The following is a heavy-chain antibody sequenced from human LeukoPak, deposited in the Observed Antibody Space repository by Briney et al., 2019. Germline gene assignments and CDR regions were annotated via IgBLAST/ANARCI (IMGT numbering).Heavy chain of an antibody. CDR2: IYNTVDV. V-gene: IGHV4-59*01. D-gene: IGHD3-22*01. CDR3: ARSRYYDSSGYNPTYYFDF. CDR1: GGSIIVSY. J-gene: IGHJ4*02. Sequence: SETLSITCTVSGGSIIVSYWTWIRQSPGEGLEWIGYIYNTVDVKYNPSLKSRVTISIDMSRNQFSLRLNSVTAADTAVYYCARSRYYDSSGYNPTYYFDFWGQGALVTVSS.